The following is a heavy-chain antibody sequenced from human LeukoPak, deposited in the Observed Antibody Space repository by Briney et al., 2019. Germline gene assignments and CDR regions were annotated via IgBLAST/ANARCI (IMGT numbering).Heavy chain of an antibody. V-gene: IGHV1-8*01. CDR2: MNPNSGNT. CDR1: GYTFTSYD. CDR3: ARGADSSSWYYYYYYMDV. Sequence: ASVQVSCKASGYTFTSYDINGVRQATGQGLDWMGWMNPNSGNTGYAQKFQGRVTMTRNTSISTAYMELSSLRSEDTAVYYCARGADSSSWYYYYYYMDVWGKGTTVTVSS. D-gene: IGHD6-13*01. J-gene: IGHJ6*03.